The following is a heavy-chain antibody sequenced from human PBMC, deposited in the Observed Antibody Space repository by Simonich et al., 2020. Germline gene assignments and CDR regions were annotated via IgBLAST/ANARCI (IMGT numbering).Heavy chain of an antibody. V-gene: IGHV1-18*01. CDR1: GYTFTSYG. D-gene: IGHD2-15*01. Sequence: QVQLVQSGAEVKKPGASVKVSCKASGYTFTSYGISWVRQAPGQGLERMGWISAYNGNTNDAQKLQGRVTMPTDPSTSTAYMELRSLGSDYTAVYYCARASRGTWWYYYFDYWGQGTLVTVSS. CDR2: ISAYNGNT. J-gene: IGHJ4*02. CDR3: ARASRGTWWYYYFDY.